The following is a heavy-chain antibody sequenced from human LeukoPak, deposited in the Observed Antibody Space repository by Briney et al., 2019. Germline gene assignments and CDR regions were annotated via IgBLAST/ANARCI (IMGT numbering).Heavy chain of an antibody. CDR1: GFAFSTYN. V-gene: IGHV3-48*02. Sequence: GGSLRLSCAASGFAFSTYNMNWVRQAPGKGLEWVSYISSGSVTIYYADSVKGRFTVSRDNAKNSLYLQMNSLRDEDTAVYYCVRGQGYWGQGTLVTVSS. CDR2: ISSGSVTI. CDR3: VRGQGY. J-gene: IGHJ4*02.